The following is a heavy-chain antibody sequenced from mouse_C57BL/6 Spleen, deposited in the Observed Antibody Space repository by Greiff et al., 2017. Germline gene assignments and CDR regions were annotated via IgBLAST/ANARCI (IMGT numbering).Heavy chain of an antibody. Sequence: EVMLVESGGGLVKPGGSLKLSCAASGFTFSDYGMHWVRQAPEKGLEWVAYISSGSSTIYYADTVKGRFTISRDDAKNTLFLHMTSLRSEATALYYCARQEATSDWDFDDWGTGTTVTVSS. D-gene: IGHD1-1*01. CDR2: ISSGSSTI. J-gene: IGHJ1*03. CDR1: GFTFSDYG. CDR3: ARQEATSDWDFDD. V-gene: IGHV5-17*01.